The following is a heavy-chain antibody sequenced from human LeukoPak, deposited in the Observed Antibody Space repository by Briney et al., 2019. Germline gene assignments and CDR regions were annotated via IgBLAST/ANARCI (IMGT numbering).Heavy chain of an antibody. V-gene: IGHV4-34*01. D-gene: IGHD3-22*01. CDR1: GGSFSGYY. CDR2: INHSGST. J-gene: IGHJ4*02. Sequence: PSETLSLTCAVYGGSFSGYYWSWIRQPPGKGLEWIGEINHSGSTNYNPSLKSRVTISVDTSKNQFSLKLSSVTAADTAVYYCARRTNPPYYYDSSGYRRWYYFDYWGQGTLVTVSS. CDR3: ARRTNPPYYYDSSGYRRWYYFDY.